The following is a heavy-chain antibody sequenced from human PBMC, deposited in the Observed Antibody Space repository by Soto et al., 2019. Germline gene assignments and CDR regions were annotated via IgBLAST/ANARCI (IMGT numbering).Heavy chain of an antibody. CDR2: IYHSGST. CDR1: GYSISSGYY. Sequence: SETLSLTCAVSGYSISSGYYWGWIRQPPGKGLEWIGSIYHSGSTYYNPSLKSRVTISVDTSKNQFSLKLSSVTAADTAVYYCARESAAPGDYYYYGMDVWGQGTTVTVSS. CDR3: ARESAAPGDYYYYGMDV. V-gene: IGHV4-38-2*02. J-gene: IGHJ6*02. D-gene: IGHD6-6*01.